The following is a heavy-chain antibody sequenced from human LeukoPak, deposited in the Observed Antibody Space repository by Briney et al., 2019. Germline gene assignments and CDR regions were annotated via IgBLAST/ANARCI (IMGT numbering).Heavy chain of an antibody. CDR2: ISSSSSTI. J-gene: IGHJ2*01. V-gene: IGHV3-48*02. Sequence: PGGSLRLSCTASKFTFSGYSMNWVRQAPGKGLEWVSYISSSSSTIYYADSVKGRFTISRDHVKNSLYLQMNSLRDEDTAVYYCAKSGSYSLYWYFDLWGRGTLVTVSS. CDR3: AKSGSYSLYWYFDL. D-gene: IGHD1-26*01. CDR1: KFTFSGYS.